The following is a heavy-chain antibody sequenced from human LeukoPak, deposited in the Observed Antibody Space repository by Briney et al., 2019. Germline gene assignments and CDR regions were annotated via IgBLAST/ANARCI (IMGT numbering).Heavy chain of an antibody. Sequence: GGSLRLSCVASGYDFSDYSINWVRQAPGKGLQWVSYISSSSGNIYYADSVKGRFTISRDNAKNSLYLQMHSLRAEDTAVYYCAREDSGSYYSVAFDIWGQGTMVTVSS. CDR3: AREDSGSYYSVAFDI. D-gene: IGHD1-26*01. CDR1: GYDFSDYS. CDR2: ISSSSGNI. V-gene: IGHV3-48*01. J-gene: IGHJ3*02.